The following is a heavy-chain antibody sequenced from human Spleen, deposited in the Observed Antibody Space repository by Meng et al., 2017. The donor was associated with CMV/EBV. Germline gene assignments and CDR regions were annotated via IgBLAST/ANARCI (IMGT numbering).Heavy chain of an antibody. Sequence: ASVKVSCKTDGYMFTGHYLHWVRQAPGQGLEWMGWMNPNSGNTGYAQKFQGRVTMTRNTSISTAYMELSSLRSEDTAVYYCARGRQLGRNWFDPWGQGTLVTVSS. CDR3: ARGRQLGRNWFDP. D-gene: IGHD6-13*01. V-gene: IGHV1-8*02. CDR1: GYMFTGHY. J-gene: IGHJ5*02. CDR2: MNPNSGNT.